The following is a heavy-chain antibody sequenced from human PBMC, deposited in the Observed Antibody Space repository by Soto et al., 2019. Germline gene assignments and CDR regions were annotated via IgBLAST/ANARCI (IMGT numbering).Heavy chain of an antibody. Sequence: QVHLQESGPGLVKPSGTLSLTCDVSGDSIKRNNWWRWVRQSPGKGLEWIGESYQSGSGNYNPSLKSRVIISVDKSKNQVFLRVRSVTAADTAVYYCTRTQRRAAAAGVIDYWGQGTLVTVSS. CDR1: GDSIKRNNW. CDR2: SYQSGSG. D-gene: IGHD6-25*01. J-gene: IGHJ4*02. CDR3: TRTQRRAAAAGVIDY. V-gene: IGHV4-4*02.